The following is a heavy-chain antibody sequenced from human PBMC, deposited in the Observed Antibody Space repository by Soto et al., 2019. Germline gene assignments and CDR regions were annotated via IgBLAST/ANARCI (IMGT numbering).Heavy chain of an antibody. CDR3: GDSGSPI. J-gene: IGHJ3*02. V-gene: IGHV4-39*01. CDR1: GGSISSSSCY. D-gene: IGHD1-26*01. CDR2: IYYSGST. Sequence: QLQLQESGPGLVKPWETLYLTCTVSGGSISSSSCYWGWIRQPPGKGLEWIGIIYYSGSTYYNPSLKSRVTISVDTSKNQFSLKLSSVTAADTAVYYCGDSGSPIWGQGTMVTVSS.